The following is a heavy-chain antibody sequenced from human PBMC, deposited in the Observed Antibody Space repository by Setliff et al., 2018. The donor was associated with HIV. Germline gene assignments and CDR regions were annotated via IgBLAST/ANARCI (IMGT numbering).Heavy chain of an antibody. V-gene: IGHV1-69*10. CDR1: GGTFSSYA. CDR2: IIPILGIA. J-gene: IGHJ6*02. Sequence: GASVKVSCKASGGTFSSYAISWVRQAPGQGLEWMGGIIPILGIANYAQKFQGRVTITADESTSTAYMELSSLRSEDTAVYYCARGPRDSSGWYSYYYGMDVWGQGTTVTRLL. CDR3: ARGPRDSSGWYSYYYGMDV. D-gene: IGHD6-19*01.